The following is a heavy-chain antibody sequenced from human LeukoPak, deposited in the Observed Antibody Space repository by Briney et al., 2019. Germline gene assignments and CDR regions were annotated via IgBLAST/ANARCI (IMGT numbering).Heavy chain of an antibody. Sequence: PGGSLRLSCAASGFTFSSYAMSWVRQAPGKGLEWVSAISGSGGSTYYADSVKGRFTISRDNSKNTLYLQMNSLRAEDTAVYYCAKSQYYYDSSGYYVYWGQGTLVTVSS. J-gene: IGHJ4*02. CDR2: ISGSGGST. V-gene: IGHV3-23*01. CDR3: AKSQYYYDSSGYYVY. D-gene: IGHD3-22*01. CDR1: GFTFSSYA.